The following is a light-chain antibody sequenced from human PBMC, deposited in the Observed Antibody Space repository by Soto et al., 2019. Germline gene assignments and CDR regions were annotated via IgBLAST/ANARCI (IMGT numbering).Light chain of an antibody. J-gene: IGKJ1*01. CDR2: GAS. Sequence: EIVLTQSPGTLSLSAGERATLSCRASQSVSSNYLVWYQQKPGQAPTVLIYGASNRATGIPDRFSGSGSGTDLTLTISRLDPEDFAVYYCQRYDTSPTFGQGTKVEMK. V-gene: IGKV3-20*01. CDR1: QSVSSNY. CDR3: QRYDTSPT.